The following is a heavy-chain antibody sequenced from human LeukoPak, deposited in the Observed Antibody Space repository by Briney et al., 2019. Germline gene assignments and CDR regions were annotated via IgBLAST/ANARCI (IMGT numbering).Heavy chain of an antibody. CDR2: IYSSGST. V-gene: IGHV4-59*11. J-gene: IGHJ5*02. CDR3: AKESRSSCGSWFDP. Sequence: SETLSLTCDVSGASMISHYWSWIRRPPGKGLEWIGYIYSSGSTNCNPSLCRRVTISINTSENQFSLKLSSVTAADRAVYYCAKESRSSCGSWFDPWGRGTLVTVSS. D-gene: IGHD6-6*01. CDR1: GASMISHY.